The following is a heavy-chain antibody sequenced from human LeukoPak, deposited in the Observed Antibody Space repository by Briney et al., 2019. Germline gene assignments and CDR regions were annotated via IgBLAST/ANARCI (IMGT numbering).Heavy chain of an antibody. D-gene: IGHD1-1*01. CDR1: GDSVSSSAS. CDR3: ARDADSSNEWGPFDP. J-gene: IGHJ5*02. CDR2: TYYRSKWSS. Sequence: SHTLSLTCAISGDSVSSSASWNWIRQSPSRGLEWLGRTYYRSKWSSDYATSVKSRITINADTSKNQFSLQLSSVTPEDTAVYYCARDADSSNEWGPFDPWGQGTLVTVSS. V-gene: IGHV6-1*01.